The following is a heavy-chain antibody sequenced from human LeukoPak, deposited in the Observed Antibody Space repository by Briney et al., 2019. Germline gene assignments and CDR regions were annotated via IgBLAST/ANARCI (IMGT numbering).Heavy chain of an antibody. Sequence: PGRSLRLSCAASGFTFSSYAMHWVRQAPGKGLEWVAVISYDGSNKYYADSVKGRFTISRDNSKNTLYLQMNSLRAEDTAVYYCARVAGYYYGMDVWGQGTTVTVSS. D-gene: IGHD3-10*01. CDR1: GFTFSSYA. CDR2: ISYDGSNK. V-gene: IGHV3-30*04. CDR3: ARVAGYYYGMDV. J-gene: IGHJ6*02.